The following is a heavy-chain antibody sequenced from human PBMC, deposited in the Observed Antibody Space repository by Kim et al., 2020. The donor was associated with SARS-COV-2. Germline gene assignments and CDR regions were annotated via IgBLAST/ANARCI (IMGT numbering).Heavy chain of an antibody. D-gene: IGHD6-13*01. Sequence: SETLSLTCAVSGGSISSSNWWSWVRQPQGKGLEWIGEIYHSGSTNYNPSLKSRVTISVDKSKNQFSLKLSSVTAADTAVYYCAREGNYLPPGIAAAGPDAFDIWGQGTMVTVSS. CDR3: AREGNYLPPGIAAAGPDAFDI. CDR1: GGSISSSNW. V-gene: IGHV4-4*02. J-gene: IGHJ3*02. CDR2: IYHSGST.